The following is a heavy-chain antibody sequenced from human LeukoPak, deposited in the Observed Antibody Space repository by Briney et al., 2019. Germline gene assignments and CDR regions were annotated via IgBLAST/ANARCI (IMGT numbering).Heavy chain of an antibody. CDR3: ARDGITIFGVVITGFYDY. Sequence: GGSLRLSCAASGFTFSSYSMTWVRQAPGKGLEWVSSISSSSSYIYYADSVKGRFTISRDNAKNSLYLQMNSLRAEDTAVYYCARDGITIFGVVITGFYDYWGQGTLVTVSS. CDR2: ISSSSSYI. V-gene: IGHV3-21*01. D-gene: IGHD3-3*01. J-gene: IGHJ4*02. CDR1: GFTFSSYS.